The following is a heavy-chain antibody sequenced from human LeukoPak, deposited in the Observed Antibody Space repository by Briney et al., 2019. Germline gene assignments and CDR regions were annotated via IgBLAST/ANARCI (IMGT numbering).Heavy chain of an antibody. J-gene: IGHJ2*01. V-gene: IGHV1-46*01. CDR2: INPYGGSA. CDR3: ARDPRLSSGYSTGILWYFDL. Sequence: ASVKVSCKASVYTLMNYYMHWVRQAPAQGLEWMGIINPYGGSASYAQKFQGRATMTRDTSTSTVYMELSSLRSEDTAVYYCARDPRLSSGYSTGILWYFDLWGRGTLVTVSS. CDR1: VYTLMNYY. D-gene: IGHD3-22*01.